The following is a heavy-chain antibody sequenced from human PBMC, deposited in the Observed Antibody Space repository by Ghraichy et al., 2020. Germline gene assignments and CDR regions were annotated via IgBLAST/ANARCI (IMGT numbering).Heavy chain of an antibody. J-gene: IGHJ6*02. D-gene: IGHD3-3*01. CDR2: ISSSSSYI. V-gene: IGHV3-21*04. Sequence: GGSLRLSCAASGFTFSSYSMNWVRQAPGKGLEWVSSISSSSSYIYYADSVKGRFTISRDNAKNSLYLQMNSLRAEDTAVYYCAKDLPPSHALRFFYYYYYGMDVWGQGTTVTVSS. CDR3: AKDLPPSHALRFFYYYYYGMDV. CDR1: GFTFSSYS.